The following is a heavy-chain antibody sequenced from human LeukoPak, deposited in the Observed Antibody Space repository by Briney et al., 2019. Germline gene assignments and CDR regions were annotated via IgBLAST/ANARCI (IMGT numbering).Heavy chain of an antibody. CDR2: VYSGGDT. V-gene: IGHV3-66*02. CDR3: VKSPGSGWPV. J-gene: IGHJ4*02. D-gene: IGHD6-19*01. Sequence: GGSLRLSCAASGFTFNKNYVTWVRQAPGKGLEWVSVVYSGGDTYYADSVRGRFTISRDNSKNTVYLQMNSLRVEDTAVYYCVKSPGSGWPVWGQGALLTVSS. CDR1: GFTFNKNY.